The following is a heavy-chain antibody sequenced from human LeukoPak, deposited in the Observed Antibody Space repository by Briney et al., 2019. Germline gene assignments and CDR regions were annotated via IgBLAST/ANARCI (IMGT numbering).Heavy chain of an antibody. J-gene: IGHJ3*02. CDR2: ISGSGGST. V-gene: IGHV3-23*01. CDR3: ARGLVDFLDI. CDR1: GFTVRSYA. D-gene: IGHD3-3*01. Sequence: GGSLRLSCAASGFTVRSYAMSRVRQAPGKGLEWVSAISGSGGSTYYADSVKGRFTISRDNSKNTLYLQMNSLRAEDTAVYYCARGLVDFLDIWGQGTMVTVSS.